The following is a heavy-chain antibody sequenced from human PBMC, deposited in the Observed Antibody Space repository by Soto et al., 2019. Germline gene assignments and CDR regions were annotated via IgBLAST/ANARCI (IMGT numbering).Heavy chain of an antibody. CDR2: TYFRGSA. CDR3: ARGDSTVSSVFDY. V-gene: IGHV4-59*11. Sequence: SETLSLTCDISGVSITSHYWNWIRQSPGMGLEWIGSTYFRGSASYNPSLKSRVTISLDTSKDQLSLTLSAVTAADSAVYYCARGDSTVSSVFDYWGQGMLVTVSS. J-gene: IGHJ4*02. D-gene: IGHD4-17*01. CDR1: GVSITSHY.